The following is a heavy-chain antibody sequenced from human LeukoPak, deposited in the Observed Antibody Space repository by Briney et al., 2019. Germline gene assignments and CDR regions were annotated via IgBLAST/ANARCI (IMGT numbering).Heavy chain of an antibody. CDR3: ARYSGSLDAGDY. V-gene: IGHV3-21*01. CDR1: GFTFSSYS. CDR2: ISSSSSYI. J-gene: IGHJ4*02. D-gene: IGHD1-26*01. Sequence: GGSLRLSCAASGFTFSSYSMNWVRQAPGKGLEWVSSISSSSSYIYYADSVKGRFTISRDNAKNSLYLQMNSLRAEDTAVYYCARYSGSLDAGDYWGQGTLVTVSS.